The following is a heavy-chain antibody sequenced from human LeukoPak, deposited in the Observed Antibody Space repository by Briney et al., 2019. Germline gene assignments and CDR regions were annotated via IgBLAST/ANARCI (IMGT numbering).Heavy chain of an antibody. D-gene: IGHD6-13*01. CDR2: ISSRSSNI. V-gene: IGHV3-21*01. Sequence: PGGSLRLSCAASGFTFTSYSMNWVRQPPGKGLEWVSSISSRSSNIYYADSVKGRFTIFRDNARNSVYLQMNSLRVEDTAVYYCARFHSSRSWELYWGQGTLVTVSS. CDR1: GFTFTSYS. J-gene: IGHJ4*02. CDR3: ARFHSSRSWELY.